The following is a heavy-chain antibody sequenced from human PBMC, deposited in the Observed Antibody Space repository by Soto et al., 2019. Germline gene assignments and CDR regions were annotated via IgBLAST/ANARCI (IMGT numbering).Heavy chain of an antibody. CDR3: ARGVPKTYYYDRRGHHAY. Sequence: SETLSLTCTVSGGSISSYYWSWIRQPPGKGLEWIGYIYYSGSTNYNPSLKSRVTISVDTSKNQFSLKLSSVTAADTAVYYCARGVPKTYYYDRRGHHAYWGQGTLVTVSS. CDR2: IYYSGST. CDR1: GGSISSYY. J-gene: IGHJ1*01. V-gene: IGHV4-59*01. D-gene: IGHD3-22*01.